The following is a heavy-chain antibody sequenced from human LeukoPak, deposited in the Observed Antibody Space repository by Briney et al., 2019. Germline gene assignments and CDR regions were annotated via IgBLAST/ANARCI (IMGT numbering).Heavy chain of an antibody. D-gene: IGHD4-17*01. CDR3: ARRVTTGSYFDL. V-gene: IGHV3-66*01. CDR2: IYSGGST. J-gene: IGHJ2*01. Sequence: PGGSLRLSCAASGFTVSNKYMSWVRQAPGRGLEWVSVIYSGGSTYYTDSVKGRFTISRDNSKNTLYLQMNSLRAEDTAVYYCARRVTTGSYFDLWGRGTLVTVSS. CDR1: GFTVSNKY.